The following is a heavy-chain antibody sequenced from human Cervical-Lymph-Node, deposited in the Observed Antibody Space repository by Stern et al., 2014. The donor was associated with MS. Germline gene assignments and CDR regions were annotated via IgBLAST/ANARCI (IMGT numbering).Heavy chain of an antibody. Sequence: VQLVESGGGVVQPGRSLRLSCAASGFTFSSYGLNWVRQAPGKGPAWVAGISNAGRHKYYADSVKGRFTISRDNSKNTLSLEMNSLGTEDTALYYCARDGMKTYCSGSSCYLGWFDYWGQGTLVTVSS. V-gene: IGHV3-30*01. J-gene: IGHJ4*02. CDR1: GFTFSSYG. CDR2: ISNAGRHK. CDR3: ARDGMKTYCSGSSCYLGWFDY. D-gene: IGHD2-15*01.